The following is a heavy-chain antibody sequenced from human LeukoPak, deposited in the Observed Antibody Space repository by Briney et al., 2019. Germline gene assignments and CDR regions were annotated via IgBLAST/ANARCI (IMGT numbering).Heavy chain of an antibody. CDR3: ARVYYYDSSGYYFYAFDI. CDR2: IYYSGST. D-gene: IGHD3-22*01. J-gene: IGHJ3*02. Sequence: SGTLSLTCTVSGGSISSYYWSWIRQPPGKGLEWIGYIYYSGSTNYNPSLKSRVTISVDTSKNQFSLKLSSVTAADTAVYYCARVYYYDSSGYYFYAFDIWGQGTMVTVSS. V-gene: IGHV4-59*01. CDR1: GGSISSYY.